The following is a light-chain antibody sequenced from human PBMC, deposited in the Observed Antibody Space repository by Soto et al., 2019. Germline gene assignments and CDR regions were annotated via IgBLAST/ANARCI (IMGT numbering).Light chain of an antibody. CDR3: CSYAGSYAVV. J-gene: IGLJ2*01. Sequence: QSALTQPRSVSGSPGQSVTVSCTGTSSDVGGYNFVSWYQQHPSKAPKLMIYDVTERPSGVPDRFSGSKSGNTASLTISGLQAEDEADYYCCSYAGSYAVVFGGGTKVTVL. CDR2: DVT. CDR1: SSDVGGYNF. V-gene: IGLV2-11*01.